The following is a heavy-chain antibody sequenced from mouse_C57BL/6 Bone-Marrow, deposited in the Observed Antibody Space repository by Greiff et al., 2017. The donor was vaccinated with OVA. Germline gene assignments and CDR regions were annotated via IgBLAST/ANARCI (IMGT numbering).Heavy chain of an antibody. V-gene: IGHV1-50*01. CDR1: GYTFTRYW. CDR3: SVGGYDGYYYAMDY. J-gene: IGHJ4*01. Sequence: QVQLQQPGAELVKPGASVQLSCKASGYTFTRYWMQWVKQRPGQGLEWIGEIDPSDSYPNYNQKFKGKATLTVDTSSSTAYMQLSSLTSEDSAVYYCSVGGYDGYYYAMDYWGQGTSVTVSS. D-gene: IGHD2-2*01. CDR2: IDPSDSYP.